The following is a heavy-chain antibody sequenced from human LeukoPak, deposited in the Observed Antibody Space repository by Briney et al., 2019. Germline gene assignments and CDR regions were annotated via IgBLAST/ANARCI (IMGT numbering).Heavy chain of an antibody. J-gene: IGHJ6*03. CDR2: IYYSGST. CDR3: ARVTEYETGRNKYYMDV. V-gene: IGHV4-39*06. Sequence: PSETLSLTCTVSGGSISSSSYYWGWIRQPPGKGLEWIGSIYYSGSTYYNPSLKSRVTISVDTSKNQFPLRLTSVTAADTAVYFCARVTEYETGRNKYYMDVWGKGTTVTVSS. D-gene: IGHD2-21*02. CDR1: GGSISSSSYY.